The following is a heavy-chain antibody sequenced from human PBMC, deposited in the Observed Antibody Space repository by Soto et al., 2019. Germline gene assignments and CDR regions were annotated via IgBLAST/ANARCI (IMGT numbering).Heavy chain of an antibody. Sequence: EVQLLESGGGLVQPGGSLRLSCAASGFTFRSYAMSWVRQAPGRGLEWVSTFGGRDFNTYYADSVKGRFTVSRDNDNSALFLQMNGLRAEDTAVYYCAKGPDPGASDIWGQGTLVTVSS. V-gene: IGHV3-23*01. CDR2: FGGRDFNT. CDR3: AKGPDPGASDI. J-gene: IGHJ3*02. CDR1: GFTFRSYA. D-gene: IGHD3-10*01.